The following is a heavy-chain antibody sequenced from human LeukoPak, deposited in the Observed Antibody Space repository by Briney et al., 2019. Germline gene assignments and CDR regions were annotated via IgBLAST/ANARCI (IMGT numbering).Heavy chain of an antibody. D-gene: IGHD3-3*01. J-gene: IGHJ3*02. CDR3: ARGSRLGVVERDAFDI. CDR1: GGSISSSSYY. CDR2: IYHSGST. V-gene: IGHV4-39*07. Sequence: PSETLSLTCTVSGGSISSSSYYWGWIRQPPGKGLEWIGSIYHSGSTYYNPSLKSRVTISVDTSKNQFSLKLSSVTAADTAVYYCARGSRLGVVERDAFDIWGQGTMVTVSS.